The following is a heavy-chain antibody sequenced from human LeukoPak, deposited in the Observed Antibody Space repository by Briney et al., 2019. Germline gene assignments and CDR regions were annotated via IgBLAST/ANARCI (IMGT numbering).Heavy chain of an antibody. J-gene: IGHJ5*02. CDR1: GGSITSSY. V-gene: IGHV4-59*01. Sequence: SETLSLTCTVSGGSITSSYWSWIRQSPGKGLEWIGYIHYTGSTSYNPSLKSRVTMLIDTSKNQFSLKLSSVTAADTAVYYCARGRYSAGDNWFDPWGQGTLVTVSS. D-gene: IGHD3-9*01. CDR3: ARGRYSAGDNWFDP. CDR2: IHYTGST.